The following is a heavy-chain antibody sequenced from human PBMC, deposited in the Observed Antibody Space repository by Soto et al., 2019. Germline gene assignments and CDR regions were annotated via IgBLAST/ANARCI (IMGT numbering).Heavy chain of an antibody. Sequence: PSETLSLTCTVSGGSISSGGYYWSWIRQHPGKGLEWIGYIYYSGSTYYNASLRSRVTISVDTSKNQFSLKLTSVTAADTAVYYWARGALSGNALDVWGQGTAVTVSS. J-gene: IGHJ6*02. CDR1: GGSISSGGYY. V-gene: IGHV4-31*03. CDR3: ARGALSGNALDV. D-gene: IGHD1-20*01. CDR2: IYYSGST.